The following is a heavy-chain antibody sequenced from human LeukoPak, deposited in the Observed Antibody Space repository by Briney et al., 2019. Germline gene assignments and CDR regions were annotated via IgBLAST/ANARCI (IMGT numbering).Heavy chain of an antibody. Sequence: GGSLRLSCAASGFIFSTYDMHWVRRAAGKGVEWVSSVGTVGDTYYSDSVKGRFSLSRDDAVNSSYLQMNNLRPADTAVYYCARATLGSLDHWGQGALVTVSS. CDR3: ARATLGSLDH. D-gene: IGHD2-15*01. J-gene: IGHJ4*02. CDR1: GFIFSTYD. V-gene: IGHV3-13*01. CDR2: VGTVGDT.